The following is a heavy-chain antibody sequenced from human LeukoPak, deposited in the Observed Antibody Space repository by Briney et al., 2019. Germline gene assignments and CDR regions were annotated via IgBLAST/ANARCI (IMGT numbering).Heavy chain of an antibody. D-gene: IGHD4-17*01. CDR3: ARELYGDYVDNWFDP. J-gene: IGHJ5*02. V-gene: IGHV3-20*01. CDR1: GFTFDDYG. Sequence: GGSLRLSWAASGFTFDDYGMRWVRQAPGKGREGVAGINWNGGSTVYADSVKGRFTISRDDANNSLYLQMNSLRAEDTALYHCARELYGDYVDNWFDPWGQGTLVTVSS. CDR2: INWNGGST.